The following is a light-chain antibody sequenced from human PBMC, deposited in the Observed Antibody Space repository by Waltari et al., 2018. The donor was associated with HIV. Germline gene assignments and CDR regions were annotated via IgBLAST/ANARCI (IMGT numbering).Light chain of an antibody. CDR1: AYPTQF. Sequence: SYELPPPPSVSVSPAQPARITCSADAYPTQFAYCYQQKAGQAPLMVIYKDDKRPSGLPDRFSGSMSGTTVTLIISGVQPEDEADYYCESADDSGDHWVFGGGTKLSVL. CDR3: ESADDSGDHWV. CDR2: KDD. V-gene: IGLV3-25*03. J-gene: IGLJ3*02.